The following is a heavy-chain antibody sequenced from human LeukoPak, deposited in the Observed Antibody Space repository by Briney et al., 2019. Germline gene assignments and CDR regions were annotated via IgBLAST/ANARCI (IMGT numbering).Heavy chain of an antibody. D-gene: IGHD1-26*01. V-gene: IGHV4-39*07. Sequence: SETLSLTCTVSGGSISSSSYYWGWIRQPPGTGLEWIGALSYSGSTYYNPSLKSRVTISVDTSKNQFSLKLSSVTAADTAVYYCARELGSWFDPWGQGTLVTVSS. CDR1: GGSISSSSYY. J-gene: IGHJ5*02. CDR2: LSYSGST. CDR3: ARELGSWFDP.